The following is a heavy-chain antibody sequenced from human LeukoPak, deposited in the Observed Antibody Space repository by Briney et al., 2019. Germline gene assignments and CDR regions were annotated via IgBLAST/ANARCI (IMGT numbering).Heavy chain of an antibody. CDR1: GFTFSNYA. D-gene: IGHD3-3*01. CDR2: ISYDGSNK. CDR3: ARDSPIFGVTHRYFDL. J-gene: IGHJ2*01. V-gene: IGHV3-30*04. Sequence: GGSLRLSCAASGFTFSNYAMHWVRQAPGKGLEWVAVISYDGSNKYYADSVKGRFTISRDNSKNTLYLQMNSLRAEDTAVYYCARDSPIFGVTHRYFDLWGRGTLVTVSS.